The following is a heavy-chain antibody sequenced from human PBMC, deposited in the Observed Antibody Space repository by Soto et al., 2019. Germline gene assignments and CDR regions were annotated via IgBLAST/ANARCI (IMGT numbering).Heavy chain of an antibody. J-gene: IGHJ4*02. Sequence: SSETLSLTCTVSGGSISSSSYYWGWIRQPPGKGLEWIGEIYRTGSTNYNPSLKSRVTISLDKSENQFSLKVTSLTAADTAVYYCASRDPGTSVDYWGQGTLVTASS. V-gene: IGHV4-39*07. CDR1: GGSISSSSYY. D-gene: IGHD1-7*01. CDR2: IYRTGST. CDR3: ASRDPGTSVDY.